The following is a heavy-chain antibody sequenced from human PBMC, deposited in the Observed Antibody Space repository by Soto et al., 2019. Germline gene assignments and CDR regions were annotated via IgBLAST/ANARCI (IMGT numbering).Heavy chain of an antibody. CDR2: IYYSGST. V-gene: IGHV4-39*01. CDR3: ARHPLLDP. CDR1: GGSISSSSYY. Sequence: PSETLSLTCTVSGGSISSSSYYWGWIRQPPGKGLEWIGSIYYSGSTYYNPSLKSRVTISVDTSKNQFSLKLSSVTAADTAVYYCARHPLLDPWGQGTLVTVSS. J-gene: IGHJ5*02.